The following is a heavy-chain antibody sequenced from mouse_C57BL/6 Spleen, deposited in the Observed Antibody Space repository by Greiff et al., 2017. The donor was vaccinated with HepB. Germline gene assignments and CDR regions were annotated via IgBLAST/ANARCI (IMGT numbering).Heavy chain of an antibody. CDR3: ATGGHYAMDY. V-gene: IGHV1-69*01. J-gene: IGHJ4*01. CDR2: IDPSDSYT. Sequence: QVHVKQPGAELVMPGASVKLSCKASGYTFTSYWMHWVKQRPGQGLEWIGEIDPSDSYTNYNQKFKGKSTLTVDKSSSTAYMQLSSLTSEDSAVYYCATGGHYAMDYWGQGTSVTVSS. CDR1: GYTFTSYW.